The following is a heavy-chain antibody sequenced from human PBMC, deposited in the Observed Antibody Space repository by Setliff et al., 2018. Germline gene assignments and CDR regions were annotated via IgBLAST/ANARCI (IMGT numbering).Heavy chain of an antibody. CDR2: IHYSGTT. CDR3: ARLPGYCNGGNCYGYYTFDI. CDR1: GASINSGTYY. Sequence: SETLSLTCTVSGASINSGTYYWAWIRQPPGKGLEWIGRIHYSGTTYYNASLKSRVTVSVDTSKNQFSLNLSSVTAADTAVYYCARLPGYCNGGNCYGYYTFDIWGQGTMVTVSS. D-gene: IGHD2-15*01. J-gene: IGHJ3*02. V-gene: IGHV4-39*01.